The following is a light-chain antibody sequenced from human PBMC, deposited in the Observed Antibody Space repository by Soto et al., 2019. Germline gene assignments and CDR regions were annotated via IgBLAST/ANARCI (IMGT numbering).Light chain of an antibody. CDR3: CSYADNYSYV. Sequence: QSALTQPRSVSGSPGQSVTISCTGTSSDVGAYNYVSWYQQHPGKAPKLMTYDVSKRPSGVPDRFSGSKSGNTASLTISGLQAEDEADYYCCSYADNYSYVFGTGTKLTGL. J-gene: IGLJ1*01. CDR1: SSDVGAYNY. V-gene: IGLV2-11*01. CDR2: DVS.